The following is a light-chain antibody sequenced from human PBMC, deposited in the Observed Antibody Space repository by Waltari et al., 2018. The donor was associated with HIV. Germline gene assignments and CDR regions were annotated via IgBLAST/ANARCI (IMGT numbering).Light chain of an antibody. CDR2: AVS. Sequence: AIQMTQSPSSLSASVGDKVTITCRASQGVKSDLGWYQQRPGKDPNLLIYAVSSLQTGVPSRFSGSGSGTTFTLTISSLQPEDFATYYCLQDYNYPPTFGQGTKV. J-gene: IGKJ1*01. CDR1: QGVKSD. CDR3: LQDYNYPPT. V-gene: IGKV1-6*01.